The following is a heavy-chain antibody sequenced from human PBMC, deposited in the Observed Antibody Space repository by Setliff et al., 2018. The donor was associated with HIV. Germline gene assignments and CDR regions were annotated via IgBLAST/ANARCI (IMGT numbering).Heavy chain of an antibody. CDR3: AREYSSSSANWYFDL. D-gene: IGHD6-6*01. CDR2: IHTSGST. CDR1: DGSISTGSYY. J-gene: IGHJ2*01. V-gene: IGHV4-61*09. Sequence: PSETLSLTCTVADGSISTGSYYWSWVRQPAGKGLEWIGHIHTSGSTKYNPSLKSRVTISVDVSKNQFYLKLSSVTAADTAVYYCAREYSSSSANWYFDLWGRGTLVTVSS.